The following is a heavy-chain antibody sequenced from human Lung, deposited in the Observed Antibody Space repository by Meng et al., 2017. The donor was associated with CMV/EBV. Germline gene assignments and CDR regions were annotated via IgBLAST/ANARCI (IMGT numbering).Heavy chain of an antibody. CDR3: ASQYYFAWGNYYRPLDY. V-gene: IGHV1-46*01. CDR1: GYTFTSYH. J-gene: IGHJ4*02. Sequence: ASXXVSXKASGYTFTSYHIHWVRQAPGQGLEWVGIINARCGNTTYAQNFQGRVTMTRDTTTSTVYMELRRLRSEDTDVFECASQYYFAWGNYYRPLDYWGQGTXVTVSS. D-gene: IGHD3-10*01. CDR2: INARCGNT.